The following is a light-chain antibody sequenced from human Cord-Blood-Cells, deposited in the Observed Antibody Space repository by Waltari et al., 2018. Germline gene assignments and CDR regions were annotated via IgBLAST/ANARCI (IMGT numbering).Light chain of an antibody. CDR3: CSYAGSSTYV. CDR1: SRDVGSYNL. J-gene: IGLJ1*01. Sequence: QSALTQPASVSGSPGQSITLSCTGSSRDVGSYNLVSWYQQHPGKAPKLIIYEGSKRPSGVSNRFSGSKSGNTASLTISGLQAEDEADYYCCSYAGSSTYVFGTGTKVTVL. V-gene: IGLV2-23*01. CDR2: EGS.